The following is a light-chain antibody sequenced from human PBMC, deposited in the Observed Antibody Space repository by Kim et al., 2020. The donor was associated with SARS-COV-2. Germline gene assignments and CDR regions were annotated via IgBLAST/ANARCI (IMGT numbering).Light chain of an antibody. V-gene: IGLV2-14*03. CDR2: DVS. CDR1: GSDVGGYNY. CDR3: SSYISSSTLV. J-gene: IGLJ2*01. Sequence: GQSHTISSTGTGSDVGGYNYVSWYQQHPGKAPKLMFYDVSNRPSGVSNRFSGAKSGNTASLTISGLQAEDEADYYCSSYISSSTLVFGGGTQLTVL.